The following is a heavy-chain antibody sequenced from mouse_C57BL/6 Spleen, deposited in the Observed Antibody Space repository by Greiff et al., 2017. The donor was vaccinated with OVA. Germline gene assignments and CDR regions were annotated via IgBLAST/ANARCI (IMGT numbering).Heavy chain of an antibody. CDR2: ISSGSSTI. Sequence: EVKLVESGGGLVKPGGSLKLSCAASGFTFSDYGMHWVRQAPEKGLEWVAYISSGSSTIYYADTVKGRFTISRDNAKNTLFLQMTSLRSEDTAMYYCARGGHVSSYYYAMDYWGQGTSVTVSS. CDR1: GFTFSDYG. J-gene: IGHJ4*01. CDR3: ARGGHVSSYYYAMDY. D-gene: IGHD1-1*01. V-gene: IGHV5-17*01.